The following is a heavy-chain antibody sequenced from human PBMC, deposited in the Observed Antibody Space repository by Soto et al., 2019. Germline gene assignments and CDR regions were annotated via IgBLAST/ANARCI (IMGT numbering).Heavy chain of an antibody. V-gene: IGHV3-7*03. CDR3: AILAGYSNYLDAEYFQH. CDR1: GFTFSSYW. CDR2: IKQDGSEK. Sequence: EVQLVESGGGLVQPGGSLRLSCAASGFTFSSYWMSWVRQAPGKGLEWVANIKQDGSEKYYVDSVKGRFTISRDNAKNSLYLQMNSLRAEDTAVYYCAILAGYSNYLDAEYFQHWGQGTLVTVSS. J-gene: IGHJ1*01. D-gene: IGHD4-4*01.